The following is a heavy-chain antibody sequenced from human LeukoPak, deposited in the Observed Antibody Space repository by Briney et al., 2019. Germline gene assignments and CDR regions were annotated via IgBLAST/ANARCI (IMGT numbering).Heavy chain of an antibody. CDR3: ASLGGYYESSNSSQLETSHI. CDR1: GASINNYF. D-gene: IGHD3-22*01. CDR2: IHTSGTS. Sequence: SETLTLTCAVSGASINNYFWSWIRQPPGKGLEWIGYIHTSGTSNYNPSLKSRATFSVDTSDNQLSLRLNSVTAADTAGYYCASLGGYYESSNSSQLETSHIWAEGTMVIVSS. V-gene: IGHV4-59*01. J-gene: IGHJ3*02.